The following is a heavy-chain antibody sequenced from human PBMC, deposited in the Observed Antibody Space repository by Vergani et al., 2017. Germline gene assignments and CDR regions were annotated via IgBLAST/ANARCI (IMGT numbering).Heavy chain of an antibody. CDR1: GYTFSNYY. J-gene: IGHJ4*02. CDR3: ARGDYGILTGYRY. Sequence: QVQVVQSGAEVKKSGASVKVSCKTSGYTFSNYYMHWVRQAPGQWLEWMGIINPSGGHTNYVQKFQGRVTMTRDTSTSTVYMELSSLRSEDTAIYYCARGDYGILTGYRYWGQGTLVTVSA. CDR2: INPSGGHT. V-gene: IGHV1-46*03. D-gene: IGHD3-9*01.